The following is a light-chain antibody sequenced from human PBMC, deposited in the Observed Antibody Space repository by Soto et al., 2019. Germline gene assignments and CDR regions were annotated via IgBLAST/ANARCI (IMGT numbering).Light chain of an antibody. Sequence: DIQMTQSPSTLSASVGDRVTITCRASQSISTWLAWYQQKGGKAPKLLISQASGLESGVPSRFSGSGSGTEFTLTISSLQPDDFATYYCQHYNSYSLSFGGGTKLEI. CDR1: QSISTW. J-gene: IGKJ4*01. CDR2: QAS. V-gene: IGKV1-5*03. CDR3: QHYNSYSLS.